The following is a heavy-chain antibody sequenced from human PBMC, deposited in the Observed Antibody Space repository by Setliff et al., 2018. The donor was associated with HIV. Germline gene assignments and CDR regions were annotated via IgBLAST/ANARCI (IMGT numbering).Heavy chain of an antibody. CDR3: ARTGYAFDL. J-gene: IGHJ3*01. CDR2: IHTSGST. Sequence: PSETLSLPCTVSGGSMNENHWSWIRQSPGKGLEWIAYIHTSGSTYFNPSFVSRVTISIDSSENQFSLKLRSLTAADTAVYFCARTGYAFDLWGPGTMVTVSS. CDR1: GGSMNENH. V-gene: IGHV4-4*08.